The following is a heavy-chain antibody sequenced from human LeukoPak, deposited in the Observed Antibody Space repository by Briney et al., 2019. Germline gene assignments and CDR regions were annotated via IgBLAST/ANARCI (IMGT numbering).Heavy chain of an antibody. CDR2: INSDGSRT. D-gene: IGHD4-17*01. CDR3: AKDRHDYGDYGYYFDY. CDR1: GFTFTSYW. J-gene: IGHJ4*02. Sequence: PGGSLRLPCAASGFTFTSYWMHWVRQAPGKGLVWVSRINSDGSRTSYADSVKGRSTISRDNAKNTLYLQMNSLRAEDTAVYYCAKDRHDYGDYGYYFDYWGQGTLVTVSS. V-gene: IGHV3-74*01.